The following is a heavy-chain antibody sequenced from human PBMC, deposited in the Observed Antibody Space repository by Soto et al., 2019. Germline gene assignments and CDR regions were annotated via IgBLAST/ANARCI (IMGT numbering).Heavy chain of an antibody. CDR2: INADNHNT. CDR1: GYIFSNYG. D-gene: IGHD3-16*01. J-gene: IGHJ6*02. V-gene: IGHV1-3*05. Sequence: QVQLVQSGAEEKKPGASVKVSCKASGYIFSNYGIHWVRQAPGQRLEWMGWINADNHNTKYSQKFQGRVTITSDTSASTAYMELNSVRSEDTAVYFCARANHLRAYDKGELNYYYAMDVWGQGTTVTVSS. CDR3: ARANHLRAYDKGELNYYYAMDV.